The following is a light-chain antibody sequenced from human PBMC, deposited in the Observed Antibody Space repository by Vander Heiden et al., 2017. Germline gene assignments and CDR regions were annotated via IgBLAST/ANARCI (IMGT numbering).Light chain of an antibody. V-gene: IGLV1-44*01. J-gene: IGLJ2*01. CDR2: NND. Sequence: QSVLTQPPSTSGTPGQRVTLSCSGSSPNIGSNAVNWYQQLPGAAPRLLIYNNDQRPSGVPDRFSGSKSGTSASLSVSGLRSEDEADYYCAAWDDSLTGLVFGGGTKLTVL. CDR1: SPNIGSNA. CDR3: AAWDDSLTGLV.